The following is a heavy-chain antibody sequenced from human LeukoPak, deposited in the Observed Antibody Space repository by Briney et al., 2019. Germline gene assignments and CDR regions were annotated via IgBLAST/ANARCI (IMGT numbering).Heavy chain of an antibody. D-gene: IGHD2-15*01. Sequence: GGSLRLSCAASGFTFSSYSMNWVRQAPGKGLEWVSYISSRSSSIYYADSVKVRFTLSRDNAKNSLYLQMNSLRAEDTAVYYCAKQLGYCSDGSCYFPYWGQGTLVTVSS. CDR2: ISSRSSSI. V-gene: IGHV3-48*01. CDR3: AKQLGYCSDGSCYFPY. CDR1: GFTFSSYS. J-gene: IGHJ4*02.